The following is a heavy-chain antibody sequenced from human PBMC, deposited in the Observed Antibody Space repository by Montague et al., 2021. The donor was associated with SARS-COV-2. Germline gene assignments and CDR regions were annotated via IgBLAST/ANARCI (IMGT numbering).Heavy chain of an antibody. Sequence: SETLSLTCTVSGGSISRYFWNWIRQTPGKGLEWMGYVHDIESSIYNPSLQSRITVLLDTPKNQFSLRLNAVTAADTAVYYCARVTLGGRDGRTRQYDVLDSWGKGTLVPVPP. V-gene: IGHV4-59*01. CDR1: GGSISRYF. D-gene: IGHD3-16*01. J-gene: IGHJ4*02. CDR2: VHDIESS. CDR3: ARVTLGGRDGRTRQYDVLDS.